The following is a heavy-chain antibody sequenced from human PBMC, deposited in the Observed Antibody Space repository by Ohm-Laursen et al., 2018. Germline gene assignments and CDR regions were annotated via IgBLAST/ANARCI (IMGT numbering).Heavy chain of an antibody. Sequence: GSLRLSCAASGFTFSSYGMHWVRQAPGKGLEWVAVIYSGGSTYYADSVKGRFTISRDNSKNTLYLQMNSLRAEDTAVYYCARDLYDSWGQGTLVTVSS. D-gene: IGHD3-3*01. J-gene: IGHJ5*02. CDR3: ARDLYDS. V-gene: IGHV3-53*01. CDR2: IYSGGST. CDR1: GFTFSSYG.